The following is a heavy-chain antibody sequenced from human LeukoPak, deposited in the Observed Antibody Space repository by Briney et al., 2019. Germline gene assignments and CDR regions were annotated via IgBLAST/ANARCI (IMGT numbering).Heavy chain of an antibody. J-gene: IGHJ4*02. CDR1: GGSISSYY. D-gene: IGHD4/OR15-4a*01. CDR2: IYYSGST. CDR3: ARMGAIAGASANPDY. Sequence: PSETLSLTCTVSGGSISSYYWSWIRQPPGKGLEWIGYIYYSGSTNYNPSLKSRATISVDTSKNQFSLKLSSVTAADTAVYYCARMGAIAGASANPDYWGQGTLVTVSS. V-gene: IGHV4-59*01.